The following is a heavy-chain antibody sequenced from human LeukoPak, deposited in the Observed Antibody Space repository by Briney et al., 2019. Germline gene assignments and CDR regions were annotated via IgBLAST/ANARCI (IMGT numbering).Heavy chain of an antibody. CDR3: ATDTYYYDSSGYDY. CDR1: GYTLTELS. Sequence: ASVKVSCKVSGYTLTELSMHWVRQAPGKGLEWMGGFEPEDGETIYAQKFQGRVTMTEDTSTDTAYMELSSLRSEDTAVYYCATDTYYYDSSGYDYWGQGTLVTVSS. J-gene: IGHJ4*02. CDR2: FEPEDGET. V-gene: IGHV1-24*01. D-gene: IGHD3-22*01.